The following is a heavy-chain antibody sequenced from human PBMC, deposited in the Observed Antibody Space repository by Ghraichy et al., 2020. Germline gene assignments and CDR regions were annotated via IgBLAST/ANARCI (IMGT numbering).Heavy chain of an antibody. CDR2: IYHSGST. V-gene: IGHV4-30-4*07. J-gene: IGHJ5*01. D-gene: IGHD2-2*01. CDR3: ARARSLGYCSTSSCWYHLDS. CDR1: GGSIDSGDYS. Sequence: SETLSLTCAVSGGSIDSGDYSLNWIRQPPGKGLEFIGYIYHSGSTYYNPYLASRLSMSVDTSKNQFSLRLTSVTAAAAAMYYCARARSLGYCSTSSCWYHLDSWGHGTLVTVSS.